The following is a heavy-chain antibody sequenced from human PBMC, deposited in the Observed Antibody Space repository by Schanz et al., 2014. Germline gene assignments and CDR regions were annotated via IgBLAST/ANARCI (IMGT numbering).Heavy chain of an antibody. J-gene: IGHJ5*02. Sequence: QVQLQESGPGLVKPSQTLSLSCTVSGGSIRSGTYYWSWIRQPAGKGLEWIGRIYSRGSSTYNPSLKSRVPISIDTSKNQFSLKLSSVTAADTAVYYCAREPLSGYNWFDPWGQGSLVTVSS. CDR1: GGSIRSGTYY. CDR3: AREPLSGYNWFDP. D-gene: IGHD6-25*01. V-gene: IGHV4-61*02. CDR2: IYSRGSS.